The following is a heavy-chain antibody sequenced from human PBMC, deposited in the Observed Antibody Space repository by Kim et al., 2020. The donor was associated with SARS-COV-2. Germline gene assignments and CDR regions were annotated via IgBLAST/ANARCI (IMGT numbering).Heavy chain of an antibody. CDR3: AKGPTVTTAEYFQH. J-gene: IGHJ1*01. V-gene: IGHV3-33*06. D-gene: IGHD4-17*01. CDR2: IWYDGSNK. CDR1: GFTFSSYD. Sequence: GGSLRLSCAASGFTFSSYDMHWVRQAPGKGLEWVAVIWYDGSNKYYADSVKGRFTISRDNSKNTLYVQMNSLRADDTAVYYCAKGPTVTTAEYFQHWGQGTLLTVSS.